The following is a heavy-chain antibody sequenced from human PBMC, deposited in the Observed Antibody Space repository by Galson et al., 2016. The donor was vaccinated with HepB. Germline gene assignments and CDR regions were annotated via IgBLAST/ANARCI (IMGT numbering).Heavy chain of an antibody. CDR1: GFTFSSYA. D-gene: IGHD5-24*01. V-gene: IGHV3-30-3*01. J-gene: IGHJ4*02. Sequence: SLRLSCAASGFTFSSYAMHWVRQAPGKGLEWVAVISFDGSNKYYADSVKGRFTISRDNSKNTLYLQMNGLRAEDTAVYYCARAPLEMATIQRGYFDYWGQGTLVTVPS. CDR2: ISFDGSNK. CDR3: ARAPLEMATIQRGYFDY.